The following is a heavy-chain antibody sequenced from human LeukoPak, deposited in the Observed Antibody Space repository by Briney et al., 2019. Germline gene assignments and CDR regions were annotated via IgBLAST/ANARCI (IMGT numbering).Heavy chain of an antibody. J-gene: IGHJ6*03. CDR3: ARNSLQLELRYYYYYMDV. Sequence: ASVKVSCKASGYAFTSYYMHWVRQAPGQGLEWMGWINPNSGGTNYAQKFQGRVTMTRDTSISTAYMELSRLRSDDTAVYYCARNSLQLELRYYYYYMDVWGKGTTVTVSS. D-gene: IGHD1-7*01. CDR2: INPNSGGT. V-gene: IGHV1-2*02. CDR1: GYAFTSYY.